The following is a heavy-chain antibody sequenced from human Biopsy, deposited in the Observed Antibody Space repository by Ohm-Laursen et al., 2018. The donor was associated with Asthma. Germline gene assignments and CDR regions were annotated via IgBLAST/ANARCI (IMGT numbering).Heavy chain of an antibody. D-gene: IGHD3-22*01. V-gene: IGHV4-59*01. CDR2: IYYSGST. J-gene: IGHJ6*02. Sequence: GTLSLTCTVSGGSISSYYWSWIRQPPGKGLEWIGYIYYSGSTNYNPSLKSRVTISVDTSKNQFSLKLSSVTAADTAVYYCARRAPPGILVPPVGGGMDVWGQGTTVTVSS. CDR1: GGSISSYY. CDR3: ARRAPPGILVPPVGGGMDV.